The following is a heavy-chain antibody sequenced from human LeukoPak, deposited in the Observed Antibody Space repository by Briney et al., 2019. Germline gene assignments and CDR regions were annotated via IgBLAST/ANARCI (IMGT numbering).Heavy chain of an antibody. CDR1: GGSISSGSYY. V-gene: IGHV4-61*02. Sequence: SETLSLTCTVSGGSISSGSYYWSWIRQPAGKGLEWIGRIYTSGSTNCNPSLKSRVTISVDTSKNQFSLKLSSVTAADTAVYYCARDQSAAAGTWGDYYYYLDVWGKGTTVTISS. CDR2: IYTSGST. CDR3: ARDQSAAAGTWGDYYYYLDV. J-gene: IGHJ6*03. D-gene: IGHD6-13*01.